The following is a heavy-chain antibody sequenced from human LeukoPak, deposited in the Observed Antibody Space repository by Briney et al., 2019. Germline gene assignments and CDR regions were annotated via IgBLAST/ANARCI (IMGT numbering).Heavy chain of an antibody. CDR1: GGTFSSYA. D-gene: IGHD3-10*01. J-gene: IGHJ6*03. CDR2: IIPIFGTA. Sequence: ASVKVSCKASGGTFSSYAISWVRQAPGQGLEWMGGIIPIFGTANYAQKFQGRVTITADESTSTAYMELSSLRSEDTAVYYCARSKYGSGSYGPRLRYYYYYMDVWGKGTTVTVSS. CDR3: ARSKYGSGSYGPRLRYYYYYMDV. V-gene: IGHV1-69*13.